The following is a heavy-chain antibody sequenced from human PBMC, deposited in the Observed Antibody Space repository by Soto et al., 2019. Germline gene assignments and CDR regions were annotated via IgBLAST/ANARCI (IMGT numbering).Heavy chain of an antibody. Sequence: DVQLVESGGGLVKPGGSLRLSCAASGFTFSSYTMNWVRQAPGKGLEWVSSISGSSRTYIYYAESLKGRFTISRDNAKDSLYLQMSSLRGEDTAVYYCAVEVAVAGSPNYWGQGTLVTVSS. CDR1: GFTFSSYT. D-gene: IGHD6-19*01. CDR3: AVEVAVAGSPNY. J-gene: IGHJ4*02. V-gene: IGHV3-21*01. CDR2: ISGSSRTYI.